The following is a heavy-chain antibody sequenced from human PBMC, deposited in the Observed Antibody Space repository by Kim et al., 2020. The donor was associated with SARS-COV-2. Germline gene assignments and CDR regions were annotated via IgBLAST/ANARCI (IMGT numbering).Heavy chain of an antibody. J-gene: IGHJ4*02. V-gene: IGHV3-53*01. CDR3: ARDRGGTGAVFDY. D-gene: IGHD3-16*01. Sequence: YADSVKGRFTISRDNSKNTVYLQMNSLGVEETAVYFCARDRGGTGAVFDYWGQGTLVTVSS.